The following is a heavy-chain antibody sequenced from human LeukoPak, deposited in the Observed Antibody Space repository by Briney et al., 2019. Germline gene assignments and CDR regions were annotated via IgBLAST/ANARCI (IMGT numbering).Heavy chain of an antibody. D-gene: IGHD3-9*01. CDR3: ASYPRYMSSPPFDY. CDR2: MNPNTGDT. CDR1: GYTFTGYY. V-gene: IGHV1-2*02. Sequence: GASVKVSCKASGYTFTGYYMHWVRQAPGQGLEWMGWMNPNTGDTNYAQSFQGRLAMTRDTTISTAYMELSRLTSDDTAVYYCASYPRYMSSPPFDYWGQGTLLTVSS. J-gene: IGHJ4*02.